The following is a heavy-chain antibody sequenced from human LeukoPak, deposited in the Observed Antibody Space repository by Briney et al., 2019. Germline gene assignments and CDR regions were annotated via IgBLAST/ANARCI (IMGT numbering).Heavy chain of an antibody. CDR1: GGTFSSYA. Sequence: SVKVSCKASGGTFSSYAISWVRQAPGQGLEWRGGIIPIFGTANYAQKFQGRVTITTDESTSTAYMELSSLRSEDTDVYYCAREGRIAAAGTGFDYWGQGTLVTVSS. D-gene: IGHD6-13*01. J-gene: IGHJ4*02. CDR2: IIPIFGTA. V-gene: IGHV1-69*05. CDR3: AREGRIAAAGTGFDY.